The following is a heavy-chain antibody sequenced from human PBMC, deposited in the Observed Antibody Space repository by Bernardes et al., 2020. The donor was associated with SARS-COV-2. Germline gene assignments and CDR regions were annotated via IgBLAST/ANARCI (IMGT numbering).Heavy chain of an antibody. V-gene: IGHV1-18*01. Sequence: ASVKVSCKASGYTFTSYGISWVRQAPGQGLEWMGWISAYNGNTNYAQKLQGRVTMTTDTSTSTAYMELRSLRSDDTAVYYCARVGELRLGELSLDGFYGMDVWGQGTTVTVSS. CDR2: ISAYNGNT. D-gene: IGHD3-16*02. J-gene: IGHJ6*02. CDR1: GYTFTSYG. CDR3: ARVGELRLGELSLDGFYGMDV.